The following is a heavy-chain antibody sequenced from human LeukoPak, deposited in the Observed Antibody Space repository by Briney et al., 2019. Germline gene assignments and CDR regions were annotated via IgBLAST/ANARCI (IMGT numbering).Heavy chain of an antibody. CDR1: GGSFSGYY. CDR2: ISGSGGST. Sequence: ETPSLTCAVYGGSFSGYYWSWIRQPPGKGLEWVSAISGSGGSTYYADSVKGRFTISRDNSKNTLYLQMNGLRAEDTAVYYCAKDLNSTYNYDSSGYEDAFDIWGQGTMVTVSS. J-gene: IGHJ3*02. V-gene: IGHV3-23*01. CDR3: AKDLNSTYNYDSSGYEDAFDI. D-gene: IGHD3-22*01.